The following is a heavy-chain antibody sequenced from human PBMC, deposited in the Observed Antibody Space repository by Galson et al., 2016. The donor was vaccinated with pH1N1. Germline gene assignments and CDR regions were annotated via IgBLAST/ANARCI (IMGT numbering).Heavy chain of an antibody. CDR2: ITKRPEGYTT. CDR1: GFTFSGFY. J-gene: IGHJ4*02. Sequence: SLRLSCAASGFTFSGFYMDWVRQAPGKGLEWVGRITKRPEGYTTQDATSVKGRFIISRDDSKDLLYLQMNSLKTEDTAVYYRTRENHHKFDYWGQGTLVTASS. V-gene: IGHV3-72*01. CDR3: TRENHHKFDY. D-gene: IGHD1-14*01.